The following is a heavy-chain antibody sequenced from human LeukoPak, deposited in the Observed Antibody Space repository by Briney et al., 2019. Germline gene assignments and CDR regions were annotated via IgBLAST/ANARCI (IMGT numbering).Heavy chain of an antibody. J-gene: IGHJ4*02. CDR1: GGTFSSYA. D-gene: IGHD4-23*01. V-gene: IGHV1-69*05. Sequence: ASVKVSCKASGGTFSSYAISWVRQAPGQGLEGMGGIIPIFGTANYAQKFQGRVTITTDESTSTAYMELSSLRSEDTAVYYCARGGAEDGNSDFDYWGQGTLVTVSS. CDR3: ARGGAEDGNSDFDY. CDR2: IIPIFGTA.